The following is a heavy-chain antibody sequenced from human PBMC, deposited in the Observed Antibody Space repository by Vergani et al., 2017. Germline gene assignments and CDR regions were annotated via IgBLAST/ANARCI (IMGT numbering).Heavy chain of an antibody. Sequence: EVELVQSGPEMRKPGESLKISCKGSEYSFGNYWIGWVRQMPGKGLEWMGIIYPADSDTRYSTSFQGQVTISADKSISTAFLQWDSLKASATALYYCARHTTYTDSWGQGTLVTVSS. J-gene: IGHJ4*02. CDR1: EYSFGNYW. CDR2: IYPADSDT. V-gene: IGHV5-51*01. CDR3: ARHTTYTDS. D-gene: IGHD1-1*01.